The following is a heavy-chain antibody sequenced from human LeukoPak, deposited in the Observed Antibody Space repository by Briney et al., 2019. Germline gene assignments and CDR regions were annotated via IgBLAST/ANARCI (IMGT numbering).Heavy chain of an antibody. D-gene: IGHD2-15*01. CDR2: NSNNGGYT. CDR3: AKQLGYCSDGSCYFPY. V-gene: IGHV3-23*01. Sequence: AAYAFTIRIPTHTSIRPATKKRLESTSSNSNNGGYTYCADPVEGRITIYKDNSKSTLCLQMNSLRAEDTAVYYCAKQLGYCSDGSCYFPYWGQGTLVTVSS. J-gene: IGHJ4*02. CDR1: AFTIRIPT.